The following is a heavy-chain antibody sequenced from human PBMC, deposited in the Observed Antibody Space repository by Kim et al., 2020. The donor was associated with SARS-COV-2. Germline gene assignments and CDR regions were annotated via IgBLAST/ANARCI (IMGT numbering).Heavy chain of an antibody. V-gene: IGHV3-23*01. CDR3: ARGLAVVTDARVAGGH. D-gene: IGHD2-21*02. CDR1: GFRFSSFA. CDR2: ISDSGGRT. Sequence: GGSLRLSCAASGFRFSSFAMSWVRQAPGKGLEWVSGISDSGGRTYYADSVKGRFTISRDDSKDTLYLQMNSLRAEDRAIYYCARGLAVVTDARVAGGHWGQGTVVTVST. J-gene: IGHJ1*01.